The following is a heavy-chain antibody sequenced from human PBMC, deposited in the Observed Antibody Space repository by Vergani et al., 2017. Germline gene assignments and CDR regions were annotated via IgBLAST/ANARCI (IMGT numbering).Heavy chain of an antibody. CDR3: ARGNCGVNCPKYNWLAP. CDR2: IYPNGNG. D-gene: IGHD2-21*01. CDR1: GGSMSDFY. J-gene: IGHJ5*02. Sequence: QVQLQQWGAGLLKPSETLSLTCAVYGGSMSDFYWTWIRQPAGRGLEWIGRIYPNGNGNYNESLRSRLTMSIDTSRSQFSLSLSSVTAADTAVYYCARGNCGVNCPKYNWLAPWGRGILVTVSS. V-gene: IGHV4-59*10.